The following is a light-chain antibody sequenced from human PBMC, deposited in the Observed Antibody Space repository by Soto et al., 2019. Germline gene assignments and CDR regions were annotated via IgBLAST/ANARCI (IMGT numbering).Light chain of an antibody. Sequence: EIVLTQSPATLSLSPGERATLSCRASQSVSSYLAWYQQKPGQAPRLLIYDASNRATGIAARFSGSGSGTDFTLTISSLEPEDLAVYYCQQRSNWLTFGGGTKVEIK. V-gene: IGKV3-11*01. CDR1: QSVSSY. CDR2: DAS. CDR3: QQRSNWLT. J-gene: IGKJ4*01.